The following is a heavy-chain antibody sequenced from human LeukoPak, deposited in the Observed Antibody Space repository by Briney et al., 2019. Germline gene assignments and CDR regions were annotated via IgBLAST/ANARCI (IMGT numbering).Heavy chain of an antibody. V-gene: IGHV4-59*01. CDR2: IYYSGST. CDR1: GGSISSYY. D-gene: IGHD3-9*01. CDR3: ARSLVAISPPAFDY. J-gene: IGHJ4*02. Sequence: SETLSLTCTVSGGSISSYYWSWIRQPPGKGLEWIGYIYYSGSTNYNPSLKSRVTISVDTSKNQFSLKLSSVTAADTAVYYCARSLVAISPPAFDYWGQGTLVTVSS.